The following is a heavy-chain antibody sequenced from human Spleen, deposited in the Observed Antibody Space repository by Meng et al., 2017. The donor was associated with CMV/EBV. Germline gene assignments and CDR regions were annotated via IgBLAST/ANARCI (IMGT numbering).Heavy chain of an antibody. V-gene: IGHV1-18*01. CDR3: ARGYSLDSWFDP. J-gene: IGHJ5*02. D-gene: IGHD2-21*01. Sequence: SCKASGYTFTRFGIIWVRLAPGQGLEWMGWISSYSGDTKYAQRLQGRVTLTTDTSTSTAYMELRSLRFDDTAVYYCARGYSLDSWFDPWGQGTLVTVSS. CDR2: ISSYSGDT. CDR1: GYTFTRFG.